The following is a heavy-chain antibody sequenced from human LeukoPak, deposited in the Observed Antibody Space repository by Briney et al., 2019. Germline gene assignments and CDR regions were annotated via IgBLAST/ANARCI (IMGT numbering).Heavy chain of an antibody. J-gene: IGHJ4*02. Sequence: PGGSLRLSCAASGFIFNTYAMRWVRQAPGKGLEWVSAISGGAGTTYYADSVKGRFTVSRDNSKNTMYLQMNSLRAEDTAVYYCAKVYNYFWRGSGYFDNWGQGTLVTVSS. D-gene: IGHD3-3*01. CDR3: AKVYNYFWRGSGYFDN. V-gene: IGHV3-23*01. CDR1: GFIFNTYA. CDR2: ISGGAGTT.